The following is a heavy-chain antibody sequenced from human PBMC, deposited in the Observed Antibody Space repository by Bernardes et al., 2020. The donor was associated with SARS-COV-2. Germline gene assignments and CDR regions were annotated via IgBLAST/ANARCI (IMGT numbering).Heavy chain of an antibody. J-gene: IGHJ6*02. CDR2: IKDKSDGETT. V-gene: IGHV3-15*01. CDR1: GLTFNKAW. CDR3: AKDGDILFHYYGLDV. Sequence: GGSLRLSCAASGLTFNKAWMSWVRQAPGKGLEWVGRIKDKSDGETTDYAAPVQGRFIISRDDSKDTVYLQMDSLRAEDTALYFCAKDGDILFHYYGLDVWGQGTTVTVSS. D-gene: IGHD3-9*01.